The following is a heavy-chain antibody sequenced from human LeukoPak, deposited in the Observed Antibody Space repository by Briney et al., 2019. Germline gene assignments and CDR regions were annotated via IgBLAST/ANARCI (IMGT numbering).Heavy chain of an antibody. CDR2: ISAGSDKT. D-gene: IGHD6-19*01. CDR3: ARDRSAVAPFDY. CDR1: GFTFHTHG. V-gene: IGHV3-21*01. Sequence: GGSLRLSCAASGFTFHTHGMYWVRQAPGKGLEWASGISAGSDKTYYIDSVKGRFTISRDNAKNSLYLQMNSLRAEDTAVYYCARDRSAVAPFDYWGQGTLVTVSS. J-gene: IGHJ4*02.